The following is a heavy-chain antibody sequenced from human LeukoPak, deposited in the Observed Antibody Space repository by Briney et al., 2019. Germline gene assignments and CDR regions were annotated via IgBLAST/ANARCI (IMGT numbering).Heavy chain of an antibody. CDR2: IKPDENEK. V-gene: IGHV3-7*01. D-gene: IGHD6-19*01. CDR1: GFTFNNYW. Sequence: GGSLRLSCAASGFTFNNYWMSWVRQAPGKGLEWVANIKPDENEKFYVDSVKGRFTISRDNSKNTLYLQMNSLRAEDTAVYYCARPHSSGFDYWGQGTLVTVSS. CDR3: ARPHSSGFDY. J-gene: IGHJ4*02.